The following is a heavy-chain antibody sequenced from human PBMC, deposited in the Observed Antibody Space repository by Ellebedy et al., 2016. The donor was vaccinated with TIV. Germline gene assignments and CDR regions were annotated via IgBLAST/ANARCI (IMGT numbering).Heavy chain of an antibody. V-gene: IGHV3-23*01. CDR3: ASYHSTGYHC. CDR2: VSGTGAST. D-gene: IGHD3-22*01. J-gene: IGHJ4*02. CDR1: GFSFISNA. Sequence: GESLKISXAASGFSFISNAMSWVRQAPGKGLEWVSTVSGTGASTYYADSVKGRFTISRDNSNNTLYLQMNSLRAEDTAVYYCASYHSTGYHCWGQGTLVTVSS.